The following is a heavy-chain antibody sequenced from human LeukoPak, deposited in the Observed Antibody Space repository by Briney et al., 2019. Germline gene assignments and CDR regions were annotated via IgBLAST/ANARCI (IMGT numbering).Heavy chain of an antibody. CDR1: GYTFTSYG. CDR2: ISAYNGNT. D-gene: IGHD2-2*01. J-gene: IGHJ5*02. CDR3: ARDTPLIVVVPAANFDP. V-gene: IGHV1-18*01. Sequence: GASVKVSCKASGYTFTSYGISWVRQAPGQGLEWMGWISAYNGNTNYAQKLQGRVTMTTDTSTSTAYMELSRLRSDDTAVYYCARDTPLIVVVPAANFDPWGQGTLVTVSS.